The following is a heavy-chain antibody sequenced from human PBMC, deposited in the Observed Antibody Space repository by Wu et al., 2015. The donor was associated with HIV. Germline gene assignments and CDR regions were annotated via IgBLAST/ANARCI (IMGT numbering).Heavy chain of an antibody. CDR2: FDPEDGKR. V-gene: IGHV1-24*01. CDR1: GYSLVKLS. CDR3: TAYPRDIWSTGLPY. Sequence: HVQLEQSGAVVRKPGASVRVPCKVSGYSLVKLSIHWVRQAPGKGLEWMGGFDPEDGKRIYAQRFQGRVAMTGDRSTDTAYLDLISLRSEDTAVFYCTAYPRDIWSTGLPYWGQGTLVSVS. J-gene: IGHJ1*01. D-gene: IGHD3-10*01.